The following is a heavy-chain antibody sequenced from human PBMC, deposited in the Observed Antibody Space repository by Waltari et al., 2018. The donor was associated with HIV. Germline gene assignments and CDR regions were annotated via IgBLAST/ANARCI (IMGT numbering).Heavy chain of an antibody. J-gene: IGHJ1*01. CDR1: GGSISSSSYY. V-gene: IGHV4-39*07. D-gene: IGHD3-10*01. CDR3: ARDGALGGPFTMVRGWAEYFQH. Sequence: QLQLQESGPGLVKPSETLSLTCTVSGGSISSSSYYWGWIRHPPGKGLEWIGSIYYSGSTYYNPSLKSRVTISVDTSKNQFSLKLSSVTAADTAVYYCARDGALGGPFTMVRGWAEYFQHWGQGTLVTVSS. CDR2: IYYSGST.